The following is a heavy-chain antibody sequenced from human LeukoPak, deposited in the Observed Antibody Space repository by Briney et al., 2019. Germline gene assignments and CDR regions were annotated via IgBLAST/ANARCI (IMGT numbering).Heavy chain of an antibody. V-gene: IGHV4-4*07. CDR3: ARQGGLGTPASGSLEAFDY. D-gene: IGHD4-23*01. CDR2: FYVSGSI. CDR1: GGSISTYY. Sequence: SETLSLTCTVSGGSISTYYWSWVRQPAGKGLEWIGRFYVSGSIDYNPSLKSRITISVDKSKNQFSLKLTSVTAADPAVYYCARQGGLGTPASGSLEAFDYWGQGTLVTVSS. J-gene: IGHJ4*02.